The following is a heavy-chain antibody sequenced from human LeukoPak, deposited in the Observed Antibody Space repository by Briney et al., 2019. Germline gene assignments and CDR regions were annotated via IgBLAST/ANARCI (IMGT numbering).Heavy chain of an antibody. D-gene: IGHD1-26*01. CDR3: ARVEVGADDFDYFQH. Sequence: SETLSLTCTVSGYSISSDYYWGWIRPPPGKGLEWIGTIYHSGSTSYNPSLKSRVTISVDTSKNQFSLKLSSVTAADTAVYYCARVEVGADDFDYFQHWGQGTLVTVSS. J-gene: IGHJ1*01. CDR2: IYHSGST. V-gene: IGHV4-38-2*02. CDR1: GYSISSDYY.